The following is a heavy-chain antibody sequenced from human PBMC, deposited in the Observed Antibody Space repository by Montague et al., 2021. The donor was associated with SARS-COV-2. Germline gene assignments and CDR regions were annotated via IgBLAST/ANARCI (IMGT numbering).Heavy chain of an antibody. CDR2: IYYSGST. CDR1: GGSISSGGYY. CDR3: ARAASDIVLMVYAIRAFDI. V-gene: IGHV4-31*03. J-gene: IGHJ3*02. Sequence: TLSLTCTVSGGSISSGGYYWSWIRQHPGKGLEWIGYIYYSGSTYYNLSLKSRVTISVDTSKNQFSLKLSSVTAADTAVYYCARAASDIVLMVYAIRAFDIWGQGTMVTVSS. D-gene: IGHD2-8*01.